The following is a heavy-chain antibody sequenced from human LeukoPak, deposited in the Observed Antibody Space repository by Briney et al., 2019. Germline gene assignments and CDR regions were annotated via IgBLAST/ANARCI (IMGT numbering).Heavy chain of an antibody. Sequence: PGGSLRLSCAASGFPFSSHGMSWVRQAPGKGLEWVSGIIGGGGSTYYADSVKGRFTISGDNSRNTLFLQMNSLRAEDTAVYYCAHGAMYQLDYCGEGTLGTVSS. CDR2: IIGGGGST. J-gene: IGHJ4*02. CDR1: GFPFSSHG. CDR3: AHGAMYQLDY. D-gene: IGHD2-2*01. V-gene: IGHV3-23*01.